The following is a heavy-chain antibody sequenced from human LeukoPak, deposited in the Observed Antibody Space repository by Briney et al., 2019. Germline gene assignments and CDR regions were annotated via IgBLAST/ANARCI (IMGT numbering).Heavy chain of an antibody. CDR2: ISSSSYI. V-gene: IGHV3-21*01. Sequence: GGSLRLSCAASGFTFSSYSMNWVRQAPGKGLEWVSSISSSSYIYYADSVKGRFTISRDNAKNSLYLQMNSLRAEDTAVYYCARDRGDLGRDAFDIWGQGTMVTVSS. J-gene: IGHJ3*02. D-gene: IGHD3-10*01. CDR1: GFTFSSYS. CDR3: ARDRGDLGRDAFDI.